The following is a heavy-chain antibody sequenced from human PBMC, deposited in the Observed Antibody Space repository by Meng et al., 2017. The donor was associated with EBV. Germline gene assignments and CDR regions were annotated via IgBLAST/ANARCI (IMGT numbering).Heavy chain of an antibody. CDR3: ARSGATIFGVVIPTYYFDY. CDR1: GYTFTSYD. CDR2: INADNGNT. V-gene: IGHV1-3*01. Sequence: VRLADYVAEVKKPGSSVNVSCKATGYTFTSYDMHWVRQAPGQRLEWMGWINADNGNTTYSQKFQGRVTFTRDTSASTAYMELSSLRSEDTAVYYCARSGATIFGVVIPTYYFDYWGQGTLVTVSS. J-gene: IGHJ4*02. D-gene: IGHD3-3*01.